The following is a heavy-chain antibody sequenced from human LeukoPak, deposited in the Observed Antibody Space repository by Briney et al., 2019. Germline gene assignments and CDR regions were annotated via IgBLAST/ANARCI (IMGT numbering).Heavy chain of an antibody. J-gene: IGHJ6*02. CDR2: IKQDGSEE. D-gene: IGHD7-27*01. V-gene: IGHV3-7*01. CDR1: GFTFGDFW. Sequence: PGGSLRLSCAASGFTFGDFWMSWVRQAPGKGPEWVANIKQDGSEEHYVDSVKGRFTVSRDNARNSLFLQMNSLRVEDTAVYYCATYKNWVAGDVWGQGTTVSVSS. CDR3: ATYKNWVAGDV.